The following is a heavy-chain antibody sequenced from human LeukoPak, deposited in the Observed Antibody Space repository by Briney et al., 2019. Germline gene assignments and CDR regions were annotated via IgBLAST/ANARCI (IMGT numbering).Heavy chain of an antibody. CDR1: GFTFSSYA. CDR3: AKDGSGSYGYYGMDV. CDR2: IRGSGGST. V-gene: IGHV3-23*01. J-gene: IGHJ6*02. Sequence: PGRSLRLSCAASGFTFSSYAMSWVRQAPGKGLEWVSAIRGSGGSTYYADSVKGRFTISRDNSKNTLYLQMNSLRAEDTAVYYCAKDGSGSYGYYGMDVWGQGTTVTVSS. D-gene: IGHD3-10*01.